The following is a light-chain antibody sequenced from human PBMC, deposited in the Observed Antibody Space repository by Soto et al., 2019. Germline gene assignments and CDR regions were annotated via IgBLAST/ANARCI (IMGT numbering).Light chain of an antibody. J-gene: IGLJ2*01. CDR3: TSYAAGKTVV. CDR1: SRDVGNYNY. Sequence: QSALTQPPSASGSPGQSDFISCTGTSRDVGNYNYVSWYQQHPGKAPKLIIYEVNKRPPGVPDRFSGSKSGNTASLTVSGLQAEDEADYYCTSYAAGKTVVFGGGTKLTVL. V-gene: IGLV2-8*01. CDR2: EVN.